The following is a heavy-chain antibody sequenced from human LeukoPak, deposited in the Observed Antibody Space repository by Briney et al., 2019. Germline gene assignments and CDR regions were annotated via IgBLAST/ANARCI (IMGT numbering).Heavy chain of an antibody. Sequence: GESLKISCKGSGYSFTTYWIGWVRQMPGKGLEWMGIIFPGDSETIYSPSFQGQVTISADKYISTAYLQWRSLKASDTAIYYCATSESQTRFDYWGQGTLVTASS. CDR3: ATSESQTRFDY. J-gene: IGHJ4*02. D-gene: IGHD1/OR15-1a*01. CDR1: GYSFTTYW. CDR2: IFPGDSET. V-gene: IGHV5-51*01.